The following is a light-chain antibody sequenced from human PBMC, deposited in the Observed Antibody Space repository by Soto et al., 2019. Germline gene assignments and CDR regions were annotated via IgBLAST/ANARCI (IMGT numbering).Light chain of an antibody. V-gene: IGKV3-20*01. Sequence: EIVLTQSPGTLSLSPGERATLSCRASQNVNRNYVAWYQHKPGQAPRLLIYGASNRATGIPDRFSGGGSGTDFTLIISRLEPEDFALYYCQQYSDLPLTSGGGTKVEI. CDR3: QQYSDLPLT. CDR1: QNVNRNY. J-gene: IGKJ4*01. CDR2: GAS.